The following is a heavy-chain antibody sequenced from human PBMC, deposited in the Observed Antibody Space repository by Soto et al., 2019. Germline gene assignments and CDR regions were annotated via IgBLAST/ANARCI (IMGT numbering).Heavy chain of an antibody. J-gene: IGHJ4*02. D-gene: IGHD2-15*01. CDR2: ISGSGDRT. CDR1: GITIRNYP. Sequence: EVQLQESGGGLVQPGGSLRLSCAASGITIRNYPMSWVRQAPGKGLDWVSGISGSGDRTYYAGSAKGRFTISKDFSKNSLSLQLDSLRVEDTAVYFCVKDDGGNPSTEPHWGQGTLVTVSS. CDR3: VKDDGGNPSTEPH. V-gene: IGHV3-23*01.